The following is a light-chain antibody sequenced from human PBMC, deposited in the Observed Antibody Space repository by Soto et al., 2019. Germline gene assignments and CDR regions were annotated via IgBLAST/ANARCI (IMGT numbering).Light chain of an antibody. Sequence: ETVMTQSPATLSVSPGERATLSCRASHSVSSNLAWYQQKPGQAPRLLIYGASTRATGIPARFSGSGSETEFTLTISSLQSEDFGVYYCHQYNNWWSFGQGTKVDIK. V-gene: IGKV3-15*01. CDR2: GAS. J-gene: IGKJ1*01. CDR1: HSVSSN. CDR3: HQYNNWWS.